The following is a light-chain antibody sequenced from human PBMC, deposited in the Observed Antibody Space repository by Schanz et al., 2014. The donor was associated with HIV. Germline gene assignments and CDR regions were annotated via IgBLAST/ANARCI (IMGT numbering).Light chain of an antibody. J-gene: IGLJ2*01. CDR1: TGAVTSGHY. CDR3: LLSYTRSRPGV. CDR2: DTS. V-gene: IGLV7-46*01. Sequence: QAVVTQEPSLTVSPGGTVTLTCGSSTGAVTSGHYPYWFQQKPGQAPRTLIYDTSAKHSWTPARFSGSLLGGKAAVTLSGAQPEDEAEYFCLLSYTRSRPGVFGGGTKVTVL.